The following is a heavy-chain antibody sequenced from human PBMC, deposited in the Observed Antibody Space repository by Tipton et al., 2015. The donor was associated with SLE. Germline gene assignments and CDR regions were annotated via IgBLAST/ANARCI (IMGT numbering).Heavy chain of an antibody. J-gene: IGHJ4*02. V-gene: IGHV4-31*03. CDR2: IDDSASA. CDR1: GGSISSGDYY. CDR3: ARGDSYGYGNFDS. D-gene: IGHD5-18*01. Sequence: TLSLTCSVSGGSISSGDYYWTWIRQHPGKGLEWIGCIDDSASAYYSPSLKRRVTMSIDTSKNQFSLKLTPVTVADSAVYYCARGDSYGYGNFDSWGQGTLVTVSS.